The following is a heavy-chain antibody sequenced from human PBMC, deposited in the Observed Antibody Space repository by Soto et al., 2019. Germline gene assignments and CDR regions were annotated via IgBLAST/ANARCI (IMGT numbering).Heavy chain of an antibody. D-gene: IGHD2-2*01. CDR3: SRNFPMPSYWYFDL. Sequence: EVQLVESGGGLVQPGGSLKLSCAASGFTLSSYWMYWVRQAPGKGPVWVSRISSDGSDITYADSVKGRFTISRDNAKNTLYRQMNSLRAEDTAVYYCSRNFPMPSYWYFDLWGRGTLVTVSS. J-gene: IGHJ2*01. CDR2: ISSDGSDI. CDR1: GFTLSSYW. V-gene: IGHV3-74*01.